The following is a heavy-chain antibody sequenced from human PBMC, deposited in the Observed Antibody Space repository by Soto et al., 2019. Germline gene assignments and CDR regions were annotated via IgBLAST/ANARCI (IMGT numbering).Heavy chain of an antibody. CDR3: ARLRGDILTGYSSHPYYFDY. D-gene: IGHD3-9*01. V-gene: IGHV3-7*01. J-gene: IGHJ4*02. CDR1: GFTFSSYW. CDR2: IKQDGSEK. Sequence: PGGSLSLSCAASGFTFSSYWMSWVRQAPGKGLEWVANIKQDGSEKYYVDSVKGRFTISRDNAKNSLYLQMNSLRAEDTAVYYCARLRGDILTGYSSHPYYFDYWGQGTLVTVSS.